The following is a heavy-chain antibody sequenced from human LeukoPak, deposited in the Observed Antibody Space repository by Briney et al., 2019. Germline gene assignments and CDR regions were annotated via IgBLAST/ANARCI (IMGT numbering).Heavy chain of an antibody. CDR3: AYSGRYKNFLGFDY. CDR1: GYTFTGYY. J-gene: IGHJ4*02. D-gene: IGHD1-26*01. V-gene: IGHV1-2*02. CDR2: INPNSGGT. Sequence: GASVKVSCKASGYTFTGYYIHWVRQATGQGLEWMGWINPNSGGTNYAQKFQGRVTMTRDTSISTAYMELSRLRSDDTAVYYCAYSGRYKNFLGFDYWGQGTLVTAS.